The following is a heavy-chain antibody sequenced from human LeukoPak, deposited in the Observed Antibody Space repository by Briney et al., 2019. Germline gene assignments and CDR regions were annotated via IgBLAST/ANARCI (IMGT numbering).Heavy chain of an antibody. Sequence: PGGSLRLSCTASGFTFSDYYMSWIRQAPGKGLEWVSYISSSSSYTNYADSVKGRFTISRDNAKNSLYLQMNSLRAEDTAVYYCARGGSSGSWFDPWGQRPLDTVSS. D-gene: IGHD6-13*01. CDR2: ISSSSSYT. V-gene: IGHV3-11*06. CDR3: ARGGSSGSWFDP. CDR1: GFTFSDYY. J-gene: IGHJ5*02.